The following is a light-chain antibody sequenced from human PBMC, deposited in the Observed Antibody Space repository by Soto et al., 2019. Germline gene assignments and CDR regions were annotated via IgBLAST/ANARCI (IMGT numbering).Light chain of an antibody. CDR1: SSQIGSNT. J-gene: IGLJ3*02. V-gene: IGLV1-44*01. CDR2: DND. CDR3: AAWHDSRNAWV. Sequence: QSVLTPPPSLSGTPGQRVTISCSGSSSQIGSNTVSWYQQLPGKAPKLLIYDNDRRPSGVPDRFSGSKSGTSGSLAISDLRSEDEAEYFCAAWHDSRNAWVFGGGTKVTVL.